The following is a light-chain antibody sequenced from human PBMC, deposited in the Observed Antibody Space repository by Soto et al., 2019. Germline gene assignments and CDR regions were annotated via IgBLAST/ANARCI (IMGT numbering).Light chain of an antibody. CDR2: GAS. CDR1: QSVSNNY. Sequence: EIVLTQSPATLSLSPGERATLSCRASQSVSNNYLAWYQQKPGQAPRLLIYGASNRATRIPDRFSGSGSGTDFTLPISRLEPEDFAVYYCQQYGSSGTFGQGTKVDIK. CDR3: QQYGSSGT. V-gene: IGKV3-20*01. J-gene: IGKJ1*01.